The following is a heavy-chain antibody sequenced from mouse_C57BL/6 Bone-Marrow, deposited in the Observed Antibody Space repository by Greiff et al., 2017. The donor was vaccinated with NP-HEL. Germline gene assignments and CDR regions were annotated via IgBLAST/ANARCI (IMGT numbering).Heavy chain of an antibody. D-gene: IGHD2-3*01. V-gene: IGHV5-4*01. J-gene: IGHJ4*01. CDR3: ARGGGYYDGYYLWAMDY. CDR1: GFTFSSYA. CDR2: ISDGGSYT. Sequence: EVQVVESGGGLVKPGGSLKLSCAASGFTFSSYAMSWVRQTPEKRLEWVATISDGGSYTYYPDNVKGRFTIFRDNAKNYLYLQMSHLKSEDTAMYYCARGGGYYDGYYLWAMDYWGQGTSVTVSS.